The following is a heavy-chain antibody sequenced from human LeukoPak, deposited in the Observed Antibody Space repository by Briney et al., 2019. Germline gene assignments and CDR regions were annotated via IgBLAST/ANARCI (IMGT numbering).Heavy chain of an antibody. CDR3: AKRTDGSGTYYSFDF. Sequence: GGSLRLSCAASGFTFSIYAMSWVRQAPGKGLEWVSGISGSGASTYYADSVKGRFTISRDNSKNTLYLQMNSLRAEDTAIYYCAKRTDGSGTYYSFDFWGQGTLVTVSS. V-gene: IGHV3-23*01. CDR1: GFTFSIYA. D-gene: IGHD3-10*01. CDR2: ISGSGAST. J-gene: IGHJ4*02.